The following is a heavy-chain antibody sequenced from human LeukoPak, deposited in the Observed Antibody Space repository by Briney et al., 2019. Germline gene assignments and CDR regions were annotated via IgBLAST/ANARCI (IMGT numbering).Heavy chain of an antibody. Sequence: GGSLRLSCAASGLTFSSYCMNWVRQAPGKGLEWVSSISSSSNYIYYADSVKGRFTISRDNAKNSLYLQMNSLRAEDTAVYYCARDLSVGVVVSAASDYWGQGTLVSVSS. J-gene: IGHJ4*02. CDR3: ARDLSVGVVVSAASDY. D-gene: IGHD2-15*01. V-gene: IGHV3-21*01. CDR1: GLTFSSYC. CDR2: ISSSSNYI.